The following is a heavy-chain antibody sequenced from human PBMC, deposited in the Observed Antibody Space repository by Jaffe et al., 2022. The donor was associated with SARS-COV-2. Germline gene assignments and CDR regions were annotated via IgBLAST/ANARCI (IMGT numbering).Heavy chain of an antibody. D-gene: IGHD3-22*01. J-gene: IGHJ3*02. Sequence: QVQLQESGPGLVKPSETLSLTCTVSGGSISSYYWSWIRQPAGKGLEWIGRIYTSGSTNYNPSLKSRVTMSVDTSKNQFSLKLSSVTAADTAVYYCARDSGSYYYDSSGWISPSNDAFDIWGQGTMVTVSS. CDR1: GGSISSYY. CDR2: IYTSGST. V-gene: IGHV4-4*07. CDR3: ARDSGSYYYDSSGWISPSNDAFDI.